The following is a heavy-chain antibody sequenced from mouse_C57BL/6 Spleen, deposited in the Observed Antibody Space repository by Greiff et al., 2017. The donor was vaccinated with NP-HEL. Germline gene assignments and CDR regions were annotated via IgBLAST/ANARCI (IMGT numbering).Heavy chain of an antibody. D-gene: IGHD2-5*01. V-gene: IGHV1-64*01. J-gene: IGHJ3*01. CDR2: IHPNSGST. Sequence: QVQLQQPGAELVKPGASVKLSFKASGYTFTSYWMHWVKQRPGQGLEWIGMIHPNSGSTNYNEKFKSKATLTVDKSSSTAYMQLSSLTSEDSAVYYCARHSTSFAYWGQGTLVTVSA. CDR3: ARHSTSFAY. CDR1: GYTFTSYW.